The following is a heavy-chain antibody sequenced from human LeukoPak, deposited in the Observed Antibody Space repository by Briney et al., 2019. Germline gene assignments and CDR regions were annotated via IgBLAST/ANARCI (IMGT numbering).Heavy chain of an antibody. J-gene: IGHJ4*02. D-gene: IGHD2-21*02. V-gene: IGHV4-39*01. CDR3: ARVEVVVTANFDY. CDR2: IYYSGST. CDR1: GGSISSSSYY. Sequence: SETLSLTCTVSGGSISSSSYYWGWIRQPPGKGLEWIGSIYYSGSTYYNPSLKSRVTISVDTSKNQFSLKLSSVTAADTAVYYCARVEVVVTANFDYWGQGTLVTLSS.